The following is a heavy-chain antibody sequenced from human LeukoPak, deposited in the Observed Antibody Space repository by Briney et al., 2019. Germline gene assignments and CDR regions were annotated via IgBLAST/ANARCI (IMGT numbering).Heavy chain of an antibody. CDR2: IQYDGSNK. CDR3: VRGGFFRYSGTSGDY. D-gene: IGHD1-26*01. J-gene: IGHJ4*02. V-gene: IGHV3-30*12. Sequence: GGSLRLSCAASGLSFSSYGMHWVRQAPGKGLEWVAFIQYDGSNKFYADSVKGRFTISRDNAQNSLYLQMTSLRVEDMAIYYCVRGGFFRYSGTSGDYWGQGSQVTVSS. CDR1: GLSFSSYG.